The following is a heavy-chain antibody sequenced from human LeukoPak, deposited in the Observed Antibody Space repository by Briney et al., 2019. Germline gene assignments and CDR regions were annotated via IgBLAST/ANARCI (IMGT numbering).Heavy chain of an antibody. D-gene: IGHD2-15*01. CDR3: AKAEVVVVAATHLDY. Sequence: PGGSLRLSCAASGFTFSSYGMHWVRQAPGKGLEWVAFIRYDGSNKYYADSVKGRFTISRDNSKNTLYLQMNSLRAKDTAVYYCAKAEVVVVAATHLDYWGQGTLVTVSS. CDR2: IRYDGSNK. CDR1: GFTFSSYG. J-gene: IGHJ4*02. V-gene: IGHV3-30*02.